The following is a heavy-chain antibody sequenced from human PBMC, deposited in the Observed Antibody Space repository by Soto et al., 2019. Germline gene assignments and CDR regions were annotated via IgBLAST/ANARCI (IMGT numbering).Heavy chain of an antibody. D-gene: IGHD6-13*01. J-gene: IGHJ6*02. CDR3: AKRFSPAAAVNTYYYYYYGMDV. V-gene: IGHV3-23*01. CDR2: ISGSGGST. CDR1: GFTFSSYA. Sequence: PGGSLRLSCAASGFTFSSYAMSWVRQAPGKGLEWVSAISGSGGSTYYADSVKGRFTISRDNSKNTLYLQMNSLRAEDTAVYYCAKRFSPAAAVNTYYYYYYGMDVWGQGTTVTV.